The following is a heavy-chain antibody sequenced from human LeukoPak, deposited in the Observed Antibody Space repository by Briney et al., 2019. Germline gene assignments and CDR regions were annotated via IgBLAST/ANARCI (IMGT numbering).Heavy chain of an antibody. CDR3: ARVDTAMAGTFDY. V-gene: IGHV1-69*05. Sequence: VASVKVSCKASGGTFSSYAISWVRQAPGQGLEWMGGIIPIFGTANYAQKFQGRVTITTDESTSTAYMELSNLRSEDTAVYYCARVDTAMAGTFDYWGQGTLVTVSS. J-gene: IGHJ4*02. CDR1: GGTFSSYA. D-gene: IGHD5-18*01. CDR2: IIPIFGTA.